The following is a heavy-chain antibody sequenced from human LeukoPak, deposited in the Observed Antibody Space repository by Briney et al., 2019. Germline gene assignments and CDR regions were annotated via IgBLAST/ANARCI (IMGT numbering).Heavy chain of an antibody. CDR1: GGSISSYY. D-gene: IGHD3-3*01. V-gene: IGHV4-59*08. J-gene: IGHJ4*02. Sequence: SETLSLTCTVSGGSISSYYWSWIRQPPGKGLEWIGYIYYSGSTNYNPSLKSRVTISVDTSKNQFSLKLSSVTAADTAVYYCARGSSDFWSGYYLDYWGQGTLVTVSS. CDR2: IYYSGST. CDR3: ARGSSDFWSGYYLDY.